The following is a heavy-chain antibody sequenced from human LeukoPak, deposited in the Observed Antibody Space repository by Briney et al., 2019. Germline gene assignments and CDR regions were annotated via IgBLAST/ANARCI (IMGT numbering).Heavy chain of an antibody. Sequence: GGSLRLSCAASGFTIDDYAMDWGRQAPGRGLEWVSLISGDGGITYYADFVKGRFTISRDNSKNSLYLQMNSLRTEDTALYYCAKPQHYGRGDFDYWGQGTLVTVSS. CDR1: GFTIDDYA. J-gene: IGHJ4*02. D-gene: IGHD3-10*01. V-gene: IGHV3-43*02. CDR3: AKPQHYGRGDFDY. CDR2: ISGDGGIT.